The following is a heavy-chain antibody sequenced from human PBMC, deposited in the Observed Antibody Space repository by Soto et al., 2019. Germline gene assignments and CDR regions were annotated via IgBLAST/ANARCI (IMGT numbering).Heavy chain of an antibody. Sequence: QVQLVESGGGLVKPGGSLRLSCAASGFTFSDYYMSWIRQAPGKGLEWVSYISSSGSTIYYADSVKGRFTISRDNAKNSLYLQMNSLRAEDTAVYYCARDRGDYVWGSYRYTGHYVDYWGQGTLVTVSS. J-gene: IGHJ4*02. D-gene: IGHD3-16*02. CDR2: ISSSGSTI. V-gene: IGHV3-11*01. CDR1: GFTFSDYY. CDR3: ARDRGDYVWGSYRYTGHYVDY.